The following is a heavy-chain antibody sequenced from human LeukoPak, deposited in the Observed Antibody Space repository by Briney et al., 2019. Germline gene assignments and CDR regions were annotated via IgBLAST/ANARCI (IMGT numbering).Heavy chain of an antibody. D-gene: IGHD4-11*01. CDR2: IIPIFGTA. CDR1: GGTFSSYA. V-gene: IGHV1-69*13. J-gene: IGHJ4*02. CDR3: ARGPQLYSNSPPDY. Sequence: ASVKVSCKASGGTFSSYAISWVRQAPGQGLEWMGGIIPIFGTANYAQKFQGRVTITADESTSTAYMELRSLRSDDTAVYYCARGPQLYSNSPPDYWGQGTLVTVSS.